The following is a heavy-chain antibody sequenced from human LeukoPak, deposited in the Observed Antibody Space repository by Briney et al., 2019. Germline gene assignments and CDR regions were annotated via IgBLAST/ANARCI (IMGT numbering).Heavy chain of an antibody. V-gene: IGHV3-23*01. Sequence: PGGSLRLSCAASGFTFSSYAMSWVRQAPGKGLEWVSAISGSGGSTYYADSVKGRFTISRDNSKNTLYLQMNSLRAEDTAVYYCARSIVVVPALLFYSNLYFDYWGQGTLVTVSS. CDR1: GFTFSSYA. D-gene: IGHD2-2*01. CDR3: ARSIVVVPALLFYSNLYFDY. J-gene: IGHJ4*02. CDR2: ISGSGGST.